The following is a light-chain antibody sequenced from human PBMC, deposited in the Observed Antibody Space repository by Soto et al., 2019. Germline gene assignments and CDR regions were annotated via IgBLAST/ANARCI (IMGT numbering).Light chain of an antibody. J-gene: IGKJ4*01. CDR2: DSA. Sequence: EMVLTQSQATLSLSPGERATLSCRASQSVSSYLACYQQKPGQAPRLLIYDSANSATGIPDRFSGSGSGTDFTLTISSLEPEDFAVYDCQQRSNWPTFGGGTKVEIK. V-gene: IGKV3-11*01. CDR1: QSVSSY. CDR3: QQRSNWPT.